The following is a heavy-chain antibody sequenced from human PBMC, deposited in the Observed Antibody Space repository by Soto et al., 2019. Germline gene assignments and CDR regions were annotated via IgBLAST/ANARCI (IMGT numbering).Heavy chain of an antibody. V-gene: IGHV4-4*07. CDR2: IYSDGST. CDR3: ARMRAAGTFDY. J-gene: IGHJ4*02. CDR1: GGSIIGYY. Sequence: PSETLSLTCTVSGGSIIGYYWSCIRKPAGKGLEWIGRIYSDGSTNYNPSLKSRVTMSVDTSKNQFSLKLTSMTAADTAMYYCARMRAAGTFDYWGQGTLVTVSS. D-gene: IGHD6-13*01.